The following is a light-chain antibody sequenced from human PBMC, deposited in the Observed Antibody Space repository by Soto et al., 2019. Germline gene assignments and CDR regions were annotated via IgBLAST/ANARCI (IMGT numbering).Light chain of an antibody. V-gene: IGKV3-20*01. J-gene: IGKJ2*01. CDR1: QNINTRY. Sequence: EIVLTQSPGTPSLSPGERATLSCRASQNINTRYSAWYQQKPGQPPSLLIFATSTRASGIPDRFSGSGSGRDFTLTISRLEPDDSAVYFCQQYDDSARYIFGQGTSLDIK. CDR2: ATS. CDR3: QQYDDSARYI.